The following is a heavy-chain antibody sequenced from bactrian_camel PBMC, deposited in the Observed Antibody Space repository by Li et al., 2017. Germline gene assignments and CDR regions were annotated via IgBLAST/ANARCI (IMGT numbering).Heavy chain of an antibody. CDR1: EYANC. J-gene: IGHJ4*01. CDR2: IWSDGSVT. Sequence: VQLVESGGGSVEDGGSLTLSCSASEYANCVAWFRQAPGKGLEWVASIWSDGSVTCYADSVKGRFTISQDNNRSKLYLQMNSLKTEDTAMYYCAVVGPSCDFWGQGTQVTVS. V-gene: IGHV3S6*01. D-gene: IGHD2*01. CDR3: AVVGPSCDF.